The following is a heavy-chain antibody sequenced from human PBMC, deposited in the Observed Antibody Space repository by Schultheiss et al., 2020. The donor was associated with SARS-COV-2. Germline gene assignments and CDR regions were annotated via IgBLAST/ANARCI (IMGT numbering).Heavy chain of an antibody. D-gene: IGHD2-2*02. CDR1: GFTFSSYA. CDR3: TRGYNINSDGGDY. J-gene: IGHJ4*02. Sequence: GGSLRLSCAASGFTFSSYAMSWVRQAPGKGLEWVSVIYSGGSTYYADSVKGRFTIFRDNSKNTLFLQMNSLRAEDTAVYSCTRGYNINSDGGDYWGQGTLITVSS. V-gene: IGHV3-23*03. CDR2: IYSGGST.